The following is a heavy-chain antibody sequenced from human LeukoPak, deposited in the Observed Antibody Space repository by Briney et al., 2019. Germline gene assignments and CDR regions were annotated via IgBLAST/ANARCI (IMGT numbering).Heavy chain of an antibody. CDR3: ARFRDSHYLAPFDF. D-gene: IGHD4-11*01. Sequence: PGGSLRLSCAVSGFSVSSNYMTWVRQAPGKGLEWVSVFYAGATTYYADSVKGRFTISKDISKNTLSLQMNNLRAEDTAVYFCARFRDSHYLAPFDFWGQEPWSPSP. CDR1: GFSVSSNY. V-gene: IGHV3-53*01. CDR2: FYAGATT. J-gene: IGHJ4*01.